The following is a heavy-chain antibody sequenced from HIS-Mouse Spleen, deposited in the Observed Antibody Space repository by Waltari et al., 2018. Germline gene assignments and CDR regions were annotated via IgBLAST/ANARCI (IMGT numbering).Heavy chain of an antibody. J-gene: IGHJ2*01. CDR2: IYYSGST. Sequence: QLQLQESGPGLVKPSDTLSLTCTVSGGSITSSRYYWGWLRQPPGKGVEWIGSIYYSGSTYYNPSLKSRVTISVDTSKNQFSLKLSSVTAADTAVYYCAREIPYSSSWYDWYFDLWGRGTLVTVSS. V-gene: IGHV4-39*07. CDR1: GGSITSSRYY. D-gene: IGHD6-13*01. CDR3: AREIPYSSSWYDWYFDL.